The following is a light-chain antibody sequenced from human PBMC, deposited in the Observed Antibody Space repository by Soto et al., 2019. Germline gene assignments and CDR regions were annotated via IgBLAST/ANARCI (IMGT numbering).Light chain of an antibody. V-gene: IGKV1-39*01. J-gene: IGKJ1*01. CDR3: QQYSAYSLT. CDR2: AAS. Sequence: DIQMTQSPSSLSASVGNRVTITCRASQSIDTYLNWYQQKPGKAPKLLIYAASNLHSGVPSRFSASGSGTDFTLTISSLQPDDFATFYCQQYSAYSLTFGQGTKVDIK. CDR1: QSIDTY.